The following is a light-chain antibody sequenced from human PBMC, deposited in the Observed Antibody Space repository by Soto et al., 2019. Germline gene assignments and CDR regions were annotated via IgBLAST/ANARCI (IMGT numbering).Light chain of an antibody. CDR1: SSNVGSYY. CDR2: DDN. Sequence: QSVLTQPPSVSAAPGQKVTISCSGSSSNVGSYYVSWYQQAPGTAPKLLIYDDNKRPSGIPDRFSGSKSGTSATLGSTGLQTGDEADYYCATWDNSLSAALFGGGTKLTVL. CDR3: ATWDNSLSAAL. J-gene: IGLJ2*01. V-gene: IGLV1-51*01.